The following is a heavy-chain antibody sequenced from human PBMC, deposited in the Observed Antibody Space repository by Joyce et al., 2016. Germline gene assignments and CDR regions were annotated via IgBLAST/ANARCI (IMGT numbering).Heavy chain of an antibody. CDR1: GYSFTNYW. CDR2: LYPGDSDT. CDR3: ARHSYSNYAPPFDY. V-gene: IGHV5-51*01. D-gene: IGHD4-11*01. Sequence: EVQLVQSGAEVKKPGESLKISCKGSGYSFTNYWIGWVVQMPGKGLEWVGVLYPGDSDTSYSPSFQGQVTISADKSISTAYQQWSSLKASDTAMYYCARHSYSNYAPPFDYWGQGTLVTVSS. J-gene: IGHJ4*02.